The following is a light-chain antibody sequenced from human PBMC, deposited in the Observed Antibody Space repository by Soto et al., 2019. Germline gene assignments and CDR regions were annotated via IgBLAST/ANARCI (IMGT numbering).Light chain of an antibody. V-gene: IGKV3-20*01. J-gene: IGKJ2*01. CDR2: AAS. CDR3: QQYGSSPPYT. CDR1: QTINNNF. Sequence: EIVMTQSPGTLSLSPGERATLSCRASQTINNNFLGWYQQQPGQPPMLLIFAASRRATGIPASFSGSGSGTDFTLTIRRLEPGDFGVYYCQQYGSSPPYTFGQGTRLEIK.